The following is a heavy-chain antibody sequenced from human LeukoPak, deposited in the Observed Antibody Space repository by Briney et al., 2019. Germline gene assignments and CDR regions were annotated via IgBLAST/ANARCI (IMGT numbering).Heavy chain of an antibody. CDR3: ARDRFSGSYPLDY. D-gene: IGHD1-26*01. Sequence: SGGSLRLSCAASGFTFSKYGMSWVRQAPGKGLEWVSVISGSGGTTYYADSVKGRFSISRDNSNNTLYLQMNSLRAEDTAVYYCARDRFSGSYPLDYWGQGTLVTVSS. J-gene: IGHJ4*02. CDR1: GFTFSKYG. CDR2: ISGSGGTT. V-gene: IGHV3-23*01.